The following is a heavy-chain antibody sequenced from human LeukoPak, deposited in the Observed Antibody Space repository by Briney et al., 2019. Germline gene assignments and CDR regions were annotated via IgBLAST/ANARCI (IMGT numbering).Heavy chain of an antibody. CDR1: GGSISSSNHY. D-gene: IGHD5-24*01. J-gene: IGHJ4*02. CDR2: IYYSGST. Sequence: SETLSLTCTVSGGSISSSNHYWAWVRQPPGKGLEWIGSIYYSGSTYYNPSLRSRLTMSVDTSKNQFSLRLTSVTAADTAVYYCARLGDAYNLLLDYWGQGTLVTVSS. CDR3: ARLGDAYNLLLDY. V-gene: IGHV4-39*01.